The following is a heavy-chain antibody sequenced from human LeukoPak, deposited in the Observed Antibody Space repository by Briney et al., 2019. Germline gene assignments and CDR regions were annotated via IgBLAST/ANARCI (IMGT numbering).Heavy chain of an antibody. Sequence: GGSLRLSCAASGFTFSGSAMHWVRQASGKGLEWVGRIRSKANSYATAYAASVKGRFTIPRDDSKNTAYLQMNSLKTEDTAVYYCTRPRPPIAVAGSLLYYYYYMDVWGKGTTVTVSS. CDR1: GFTFSGSA. J-gene: IGHJ6*03. D-gene: IGHD6-19*01. CDR2: IRSKANSYAT. CDR3: TRPRPPIAVAGSLLYYYYYMDV. V-gene: IGHV3-73*01.